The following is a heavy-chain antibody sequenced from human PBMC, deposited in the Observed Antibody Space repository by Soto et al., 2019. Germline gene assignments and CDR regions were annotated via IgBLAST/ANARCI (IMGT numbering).Heavy chain of an antibody. CDR3: ARGDQFGFGVDY. CDR1: GYTFLNHD. D-gene: IGHD3-10*01. J-gene: IGHJ4*02. CDR2: MVPDSGRT. Sequence: ASVKVSCKASGYTFLNHDINWVQQAPGQGLEWMGWMVPDSGRTGYAKKYQGRVTMTRNTSTSTAYMELNSLTNEDTAVYYCARGDQFGFGVDYWGQETRVTVPS. V-gene: IGHV1-8*01.